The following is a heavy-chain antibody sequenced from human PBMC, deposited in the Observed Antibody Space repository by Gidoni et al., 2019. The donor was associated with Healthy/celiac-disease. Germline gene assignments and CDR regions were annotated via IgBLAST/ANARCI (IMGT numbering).Heavy chain of an antibody. J-gene: IGHJ4*02. V-gene: IGHV1-69*01. CDR3: ARERLVVRGGISH. CDR1: GGTFRSYA. D-gene: IGHD3-10*01. CDR2: IIPLFGTA. Sequence: ELKKPGSSVTVSCKASGGTFRSYAISWVRQAPGQGLEWMGGIIPLFGTANYAQKFQGRVTITADESTSTAYMQLSSPRSEDTAVYYCARERLVVRGGISHWGQGTLVTVSS.